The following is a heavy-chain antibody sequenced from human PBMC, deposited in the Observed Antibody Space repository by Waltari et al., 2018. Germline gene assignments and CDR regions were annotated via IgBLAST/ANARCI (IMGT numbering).Heavy chain of an antibody. Sequence: QVQLQQWGAGLLKPSETLSLTCAVYGGSFSGYYWRWIRQPPGKGLEWIGEINHSGSTNYNPSLKSRVTISVETSKNQFSLKLSSVTAADTAVYYCARKNTYYDFWSGYPEKKNWFDPWGQGTLVTVSS. V-gene: IGHV4-34*01. J-gene: IGHJ5*02. D-gene: IGHD3-3*01. CDR2: INHSGST. CDR3: ARKNTYYDFWSGYPEKKNWFDP. CDR1: GGSFSGYY.